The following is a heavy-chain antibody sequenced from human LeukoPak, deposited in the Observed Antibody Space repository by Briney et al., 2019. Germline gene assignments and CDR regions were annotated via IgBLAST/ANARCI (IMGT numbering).Heavy chain of an antibody. CDR2: IIPIFGTA. V-gene: IGHV1-69*13. Sequence: SVKVSCKASGGTFSSYAISWVRQAPGQGLEWMGGIIPIFGTANYAQKFQGRVTITADESTSTAYMELSSLRSEDTAVYYCASRHSGPYQLLGVDAFDIWGQGTMVTVSS. D-gene: IGHD2-2*01. J-gene: IGHJ3*02. CDR1: GGTFSSYA. CDR3: ASRHSGPYQLLGVDAFDI.